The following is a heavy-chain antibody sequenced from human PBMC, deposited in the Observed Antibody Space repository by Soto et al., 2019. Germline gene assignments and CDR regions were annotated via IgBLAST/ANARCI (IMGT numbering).Heavy chain of an antibody. CDR2: IWYDGSNK. J-gene: IGHJ6*03. Sequence: GGSLRLSCAASGFTFSSYGMHWVRQAPGKGLEWVAVIWYDGSNKYYADSVKGRFTISRDNSKNTLYLQMNSLRAEDTAVYYCARARLVGDDFWSGYYKKYYYYYMDVWGKGTTVTVSS. V-gene: IGHV3-33*01. D-gene: IGHD3-3*01. CDR3: ARARLVGDDFWSGYYKKYYYYYMDV. CDR1: GFTFSSYG.